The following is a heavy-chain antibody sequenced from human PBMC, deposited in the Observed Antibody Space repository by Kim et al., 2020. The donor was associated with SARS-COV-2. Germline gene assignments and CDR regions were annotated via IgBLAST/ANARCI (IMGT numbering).Heavy chain of an antibody. CDR2: ISYDGSNK. J-gene: IGHJ4*02. CDR3: AKDPYCRYCSGGSLQHDDY. CDR1: GFTFSSYG. V-gene: IGHV3-30*18. D-gene: IGHD2-15*01. Sequence: GGSLRLSCAASGFTFSSYGMHWVRQAPGKGLEWVAVISYDGSNKYYADSVKGRFTISRDNSKNTLYLQMNSLRAEDTAVYYCAKDPYCRYCSGGSLQHDDYWGQGTLVTVSS.